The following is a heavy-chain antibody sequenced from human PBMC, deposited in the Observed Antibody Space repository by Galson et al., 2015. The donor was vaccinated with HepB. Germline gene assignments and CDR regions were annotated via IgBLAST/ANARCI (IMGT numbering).Heavy chain of an antibody. V-gene: IGHV1-69*04. D-gene: IGHD3-22*01. Sequence: SVKVSCKASGGTFSSYVISWVRQAPGQGFEWMGRIIPVLDIANYAQIFQGRVTITADKSTSTAYMELSSLRSEDTAVYYCARPNTYSYDSSGYYHYPFDYWGQGTLVTVSS. CDR3: ARPNTYSYDSSGYYHYPFDY. CDR1: GGTFSSYV. CDR2: IIPVLDIA. J-gene: IGHJ4*02.